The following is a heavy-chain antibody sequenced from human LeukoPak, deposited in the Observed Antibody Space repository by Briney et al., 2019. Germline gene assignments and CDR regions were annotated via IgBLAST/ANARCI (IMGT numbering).Heavy chain of an antibody. CDR2: ISAYNGNT. D-gene: IGHD3-10*01. Sequence: ASVMVSCTAFGYTFTNYGITWVRQAPGQGLEWMGWISAYNGNTNYAQKVQGRVIMTTDTSTSTAYMELRSLRSDDTAVYSCARVENYSGARSYPSDVWGRGTLVTVSS. J-gene: IGHJ2*01. CDR1: GYTFTNYG. V-gene: IGHV1-18*04. CDR3: ARVENYSGARSYPSDV.